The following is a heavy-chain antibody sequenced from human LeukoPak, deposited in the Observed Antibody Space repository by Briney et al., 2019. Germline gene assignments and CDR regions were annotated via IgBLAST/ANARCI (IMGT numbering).Heavy chain of an antibody. Sequence: PGGSLRLSCAASGFTFSDYYMSWIRQAPGKGLEWVSYISSSGSTIYYADSVKGRFTISRDNAKNSLYLQMNSLRAEDTAVYYCARRGGDKVGATTVPHHFDYWGQGTLVTVSS. D-gene: IGHD1-26*01. CDR1: GFTFSDYY. V-gene: IGHV3-11*01. CDR2: ISSSGSTI. J-gene: IGHJ4*02. CDR3: ARRGGDKVGATTVPHHFDY.